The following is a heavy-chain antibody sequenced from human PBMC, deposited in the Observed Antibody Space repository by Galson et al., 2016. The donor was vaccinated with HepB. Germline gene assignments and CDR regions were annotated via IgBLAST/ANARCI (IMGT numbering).Heavy chain of an antibody. CDR3: ARQAGGGRGWPN. J-gene: IGHJ4*02. V-gene: IGHV6-1*01. CDR2: TYYRSKWYN. D-gene: IGHD6-19*01. Sequence: CAISGDSVSSNSAAWNWIRQSPSRGLEWLGRTYYRSKWYNDYAVSVKSRITINPDPSKNQVSLQLNSVTPEDTAVYYCARQAGGGRGWPNWGQGTLVNGSS. CDR1: GDSVSSNSAA.